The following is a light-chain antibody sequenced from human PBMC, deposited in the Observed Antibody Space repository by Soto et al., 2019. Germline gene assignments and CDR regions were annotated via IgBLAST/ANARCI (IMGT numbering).Light chain of an antibody. J-gene: IGKJ3*01. V-gene: IGKV2-28*01. CDR2: LGS. CDR3: RHVLHTPRS. Sequence: DIVMTQSPLSLPVTPGEPASISCRSSQSLLHSNGYNYLDCYLQKPGQSPQLLIYLGSNRASGVTDRFCGSVLCTDFTLKISRVEAGYVGVYYCRHVLHTPRSFCPGTKVDIK. CDR1: QSLLHSNGYNY.